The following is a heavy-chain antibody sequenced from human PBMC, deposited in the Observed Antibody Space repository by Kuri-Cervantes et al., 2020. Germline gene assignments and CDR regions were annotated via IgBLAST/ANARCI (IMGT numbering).Heavy chain of an antibody. CDR3: ARTHNRGSYYPILGY. V-gene: IGHV1-2*02. Sequence: ASVKVSCKASGYTFTGYYMHWVRQAPGQGLEWMGWINPNSGGTNYAQKFQGRVTMTRDTSISTAYMELSRLRSDDTAVYYCARTHNRGSYYPILGYWGQGILVTVSS. D-gene: IGHD1-26*01. J-gene: IGHJ4*02. CDR2: INPNSGGT. CDR1: GYTFTGYY.